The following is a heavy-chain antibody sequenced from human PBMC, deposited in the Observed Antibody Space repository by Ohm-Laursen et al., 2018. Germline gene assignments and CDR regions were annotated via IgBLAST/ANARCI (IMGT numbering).Heavy chain of an antibody. CDR2: IWYDGSNK. CDR1: GFTFSSYG. CDR3: ARASSSIAVAGLDY. J-gene: IGHJ4*02. V-gene: IGHV3-33*01. Sequence: SQRLSCAASGFTFSSYGMHWVRQAPGKGLGGVAVIWYDGSNKYYADSVKGRFTISRDNSKNTLYLQMNSLRAEDTAVYYCARASSSIAVAGLDYWGQGTLVTVSS. D-gene: IGHD6-19*01.